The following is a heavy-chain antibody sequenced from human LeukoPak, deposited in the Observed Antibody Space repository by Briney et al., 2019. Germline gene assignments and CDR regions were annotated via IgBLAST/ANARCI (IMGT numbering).Heavy chain of an antibody. V-gene: IGHV3-21*01. Sequence: AGGSLRLSCAASGFTFSSHSMNWVRQAPGKGLEWVSSISTSSSYIYYADSVKGRFTISRDNAKNSLYLQMNSLRAEDTAVYYCARVSGTFGELYWGQGTLVTVSS. J-gene: IGHJ4*02. CDR3: ARVSGTFGELY. CDR2: ISTSSSYI. CDR1: GFTFSSHS. D-gene: IGHD3-10*01.